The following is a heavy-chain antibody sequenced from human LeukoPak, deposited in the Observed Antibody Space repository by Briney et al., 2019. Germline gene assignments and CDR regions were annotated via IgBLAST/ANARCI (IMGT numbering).Heavy chain of an antibody. Sequence: PSETLSLTCTVSGGSISSYYWSWIRQPPGKGLEWIGYIYYSGGTNYNPSLKSRVTISVDTSKNQFSLKLSSVTAADTAVYYCARASGWLDYWGQGTLVTVSS. CDR2: IYYSGGT. D-gene: IGHD6-19*01. V-gene: IGHV4-59*08. CDR1: GGSISSYY. CDR3: ARASGWLDY. J-gene: IGHJ4*02.